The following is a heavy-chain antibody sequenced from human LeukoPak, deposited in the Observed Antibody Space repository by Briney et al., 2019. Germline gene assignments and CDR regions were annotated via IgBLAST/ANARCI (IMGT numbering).Heavy chain of an antibody. CDR2: IYHGVNS. J-gene: IGHJ4*02. D-gene: IGHD6-13*01. Sequence: SETLSLTYTVSGSAISSNYYWGWIRQTPGKGLEWIGSIYHGVNSYYNPSLKSRVAISGDPSKNQFSLTLDSLTAADSATYYCARGVAARSTYNFFDYWGQGTQVIVSS. V-gene: IGHV4-38-2*02. CDR3: ARGVAARSTYNFFDY. CDR1: GSAISSNYY.